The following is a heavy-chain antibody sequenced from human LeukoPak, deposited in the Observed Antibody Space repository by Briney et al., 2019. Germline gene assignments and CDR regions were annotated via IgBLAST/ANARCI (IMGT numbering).Heavy chain of an antibody. CDR2: ISGYNGNT. CDR1: GYTFTTYG. V-gene: IGHV1-18*01. D-gene: IGHD3-16*01. J-gene: IGHJ5*02. CDR3: ARTSHESVLYWSDP. Sequence: ASVKVSCEPSGYTFTTYGIGWVRQPPGQGLEWMGWISGYNGNTNYAQKFQGRVTMTTDTSRSTAYMELRSLRSDDTAVYYCARTSHESVLYWSDPWGQGTLVNVSS.